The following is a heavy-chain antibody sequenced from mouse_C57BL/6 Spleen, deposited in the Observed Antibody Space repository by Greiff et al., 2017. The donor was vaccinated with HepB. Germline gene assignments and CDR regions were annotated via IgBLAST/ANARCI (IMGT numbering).Heavy chain of an antibody. CDR1: GYTFTDYY. J-gene: IGHJ1*03. CDR3: ARSGDGYYVDWYFDV. D-gene: IGHD2-3*01. Sequence: EVQLQESGPVLVKPGASVKMSCKASGYTFTDYYMNWVKQSHGKSLEWIGVINPYNGGTSYNQKFKGKATLTVDKSSSTAYMELNSLTSEDSAVYYCARSGDGYYVDWYFDVWGTGTTVTVSS. CDR2: INPYNGGT. V-gene: IGHV1-19*01.